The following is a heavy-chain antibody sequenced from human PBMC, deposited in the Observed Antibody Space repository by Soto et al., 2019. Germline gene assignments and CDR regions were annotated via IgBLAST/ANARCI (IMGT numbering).Heavy chain of an antibody. CDR2: ISSSSSTI. D-gene: IGHD2-2*01. CDR3: ARDGEGIVVVPAARASYYFDY. CDR1: GFTFSSYS. Sequence: EVQLVESGGGLVQPGGSLRLSCAASGFTFSSYSMNRVRQAPGKGLEWVSYISSSSSTIYYADSVKGRFTISRDNAKNSLYLQMNSLRAEDTAVYYCARDGEGIVVVPAARASYYFDYWGQGTLVTVSS. J-gene: IGHJ4*02. V-gene: IGHV3-48*01.